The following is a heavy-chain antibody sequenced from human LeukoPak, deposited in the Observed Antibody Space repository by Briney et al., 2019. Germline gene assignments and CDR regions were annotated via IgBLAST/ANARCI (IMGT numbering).Heavy chain of an antibody. D-gene: IGHD1-26*01. J-gene: IGHJ4*02. CDR2: ISVNGDST. Sequence: GGSLRLSCAACGFTFSSYALHWVRQAPGKGLEYVSGISVNGDSTYYADFVKGRFTISRDNSRNTLNLQMGSLRAEDTAVYYCARIGPGSHFDHWGQGTLVTVSS. V-gene: IGHV3-64*02. CDR3: ARIGPGSHFDH. CDR1: GFTFSSYA.